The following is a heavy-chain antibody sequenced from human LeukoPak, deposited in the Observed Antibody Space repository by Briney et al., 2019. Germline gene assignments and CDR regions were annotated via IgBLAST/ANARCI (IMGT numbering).Heavy chain of an antibody. V-gene: IGHV4-34*01. CDR3: ARGHYGDYVRHYYYYYMDV. D-gene: IGHD4-17*01. CDR2: INHSGST. J-gene: IGHJ6*03. Sequence: SETLSLTYAVYGGSFSGYYWSWIRQPPGKGLEWIGEINHSGSTNYNPSLKSRVTISVDTSKNQFSLKLSSVTAADTAVYYCARGHYGDYVRHYYYYYMDVWGKGTTVTVSS. CDR1: GGSFSGYY.